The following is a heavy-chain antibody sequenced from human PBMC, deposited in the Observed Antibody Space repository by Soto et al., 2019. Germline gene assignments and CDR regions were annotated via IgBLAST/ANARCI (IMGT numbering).Heavy chain of an antibody. D-gene: IGHD6-19*01. CDR3: ARRLQWQLRPLDS. CDR1: GFTFSDYY. J-gene: IGHJ4*02. V-gene: IGHV3-11*01. CDR2: INTLSSAI. Sequence: GGSLRLSCAGSGFTFSDYYITWIRRAPGKGLEWVSYINTLSSAIYYADSVKGRFTISRDNAKNSVYLQMNSLRAEDTAVYYCARRLQWQLRPLDSWGRGTLVTVSS.